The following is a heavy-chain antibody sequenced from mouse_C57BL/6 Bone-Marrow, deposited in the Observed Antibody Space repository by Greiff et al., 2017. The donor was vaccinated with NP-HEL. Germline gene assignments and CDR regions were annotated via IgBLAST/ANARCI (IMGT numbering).Heavy chain of an antibody. CDR2: ISNKANGYTT. Sequence: EVKLVESGGGLVQPGGSLSLSCAASGFTFTDYYMSWVRQPPGKALEWLGFISNKANGYTTEYSASVKGRFTISRDNSQSILYLQMNDLRAEDSATYYCARGWLLPYYYAMDYWGQGTSVTVSS. CDR3: ARGWLLPYYYAMDY. V-gene: IGHV7-3*01. D-gene: IGHD2-3*01. J-gene: IGHJ4*01. CDR1: GFTFTDYY.